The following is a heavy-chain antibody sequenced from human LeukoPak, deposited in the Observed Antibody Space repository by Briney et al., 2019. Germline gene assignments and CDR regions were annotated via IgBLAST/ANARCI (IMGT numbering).Heavy chain of an antibody. D-gene: IGHD3-10*01. V-gene: IGHV3-30*18. CDR2: ISYDGSNK. Sequence: GRSLRLSCAASGFTFSSYGMHWVRQAPGKGLEWVAVISYDGSNKYYADSVKGRFTISRDNSKNTLYLQMNSLRAEDTAAYYCAKHGAYYYGSGSYTYYFDYWGQGTLVTVSS. CDR3: AKHGAYYYGSGSYTYYFDY. J-gene: IGHJ4*02. CDR1: GFTFSSYG.